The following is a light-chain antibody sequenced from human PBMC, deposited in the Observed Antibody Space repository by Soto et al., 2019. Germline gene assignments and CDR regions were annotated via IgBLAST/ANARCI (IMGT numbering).Light chain of an antibody. CDR3: GAWDNSLSTYV. Sequence: QSVLTQPPSVSAAPGQKVIISCSGTSSNIGKNYVSWYRQLPGTVPKLLAYDNKRPSGIPDRFSGSKSGTSATLGITGLQTGDEADYYCGAWDNSLSTYVFGAGTKVTVL. CDR1: SSNIGKNY. CDR2: DN. J-gene: IGLJ1*01. V-gene: IGLV1-51*01.